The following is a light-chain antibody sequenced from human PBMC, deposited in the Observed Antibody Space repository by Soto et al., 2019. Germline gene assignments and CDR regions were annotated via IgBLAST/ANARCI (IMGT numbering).Light chain of an antibody. CDR3: QQYGSSPRT. Sequence: EIVLTQSPGTLSLSPGERATLSCRASQSVSSSYLAWYQQKAGQAPRLLIYGASSRATGIPDRFSGSGSGKDFTFTISRLEPEVFAVYYCQQYGSSPRTFGGGTKVEIK. CDR2: GAS. CDR1: QSVSSSY. V-gene: IGKV3-20*01. J-gene: IGKJ4*01.